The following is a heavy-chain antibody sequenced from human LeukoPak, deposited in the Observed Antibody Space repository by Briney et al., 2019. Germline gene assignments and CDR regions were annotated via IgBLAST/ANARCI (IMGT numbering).Heavy chain of an antibody. CDR2: MYPGDSDT. D-gene: IGHD5-18*01. Sequence: GESLKISCKGSGYTFTSYYIAWVRQMPGKGLEWMGIMYPGDSDTRYSSSFEGHVTISADKSISTAYLQWSSLKASDTAMYYCARLSGRGYSYGYFDYWGQGTLVTVSS. J-gene: IGHJ4*02. CDR3: ARLSGRGYSYGYFDY. V-gene: IGHV5-51*01. CDR1: GYTFTSYY.